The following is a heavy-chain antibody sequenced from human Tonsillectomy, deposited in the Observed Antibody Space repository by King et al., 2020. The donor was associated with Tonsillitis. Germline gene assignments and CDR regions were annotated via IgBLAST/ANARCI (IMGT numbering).Heavy chain of an antibody. CDR3: ASQRGYCSDPGCRAGMRWFDS. V-gene: IGHV4-39*01. D-gene: IGHD2-15*01. CDR2: VYYSGST. Sequence: QLQESGPGLVKPSETLSLTCTVSGGSISSRSYYWGWIRQPPGKGLEWIGSVYYSGSTYYNPSLKSRVTISVDTSKNQFSLNLSSVTAADTAVYYCASQRGYCSDPGCRAGMRWFDSWGQGTLVNVSS. J-gene: IGHJ5*01. CDR1: GGSISSRSYY.